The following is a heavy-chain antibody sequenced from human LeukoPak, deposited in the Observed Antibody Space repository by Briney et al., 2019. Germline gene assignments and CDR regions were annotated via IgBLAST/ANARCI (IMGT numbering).Heavy chain of an antibody. CDR1: GGSFSGYY. CDR2: INHSGST. J-gene: IGHJ4*02. CDR3: ATGTRFDY. Sequence: SETLSLTCAVYGGSFSGYYWSWIRQPPGKGLEWIGEINHSGSTNYNPSLKSRVTISVDTSKNQFSLKLSSVTAADTAVYYCATGTRFDYWGQGTLVTVSS. D-gene: IGHD1-26*01. V-gene: IGHV4-34*01.